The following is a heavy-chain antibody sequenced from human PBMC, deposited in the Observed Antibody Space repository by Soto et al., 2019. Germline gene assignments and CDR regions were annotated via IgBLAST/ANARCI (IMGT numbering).Heavy chain of an antibody. CDR2: IIPLYGTT. J-gene: IGHJ5*02. D-gene: IGHD6-13*01. CDR3: ATEGDAGIAAAGTAWFDR. CDR1: RGTFSRYA. V-gene: IGHV1-69*12. Sequence: QVQLVQSGAEVKKPGSSVKVSCKASRGTFSRYAISWVRQAPGQGLEWMGGIIPLYGTTNYAQKFQGRGTITADESTRIAYLELSSLRSEDTAIYYCATEGDAGIAAAGTAWFDRWGQGSLVTVSS.